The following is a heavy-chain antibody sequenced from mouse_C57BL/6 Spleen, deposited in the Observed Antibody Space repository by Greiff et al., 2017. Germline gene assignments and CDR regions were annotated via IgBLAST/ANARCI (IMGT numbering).Heavy chain of an antibody. Sequence: EVQGVESGGGLVKPGGSLKLSCAASGFTFSSYTMSWVRQTPEKRLEWVATISGCGGNTYYPDSVKGRFTISRDNAKNTLYLQMSSLRSEDTALYYCAKTGSSYLYYFDYWGQGTTLTVSS. CDR3: AKTGSSYLYYFDY. J-gene: IGHJ2*01. D-gene: IGHD1-1*01. CDR2: ISGCGGNT. V-gene: IGHV5-9*01. CDR1: GFTFSSYT.